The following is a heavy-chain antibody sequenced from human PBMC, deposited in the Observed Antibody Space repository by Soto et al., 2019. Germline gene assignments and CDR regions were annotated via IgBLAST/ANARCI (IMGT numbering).Heavy chain of an antibody. D-gene: IGHD2-15*01. V-gene: IGHV3-30*03. Sequence: TGGSLRLSCAASGFTFSNYGMHWVRQAPGKGLEWVAVISYDGSDKYYADSVKGRFTISRDNSKNTLYLQMNSLRAEDTAVYYCTVLEGGLDIWGQGTMVTVSS. CDR1: GFTFSNYG. CDR2: ISYDGSDK. J-gene: IGHJ3*02. CDR3: TVLEGGLDI.